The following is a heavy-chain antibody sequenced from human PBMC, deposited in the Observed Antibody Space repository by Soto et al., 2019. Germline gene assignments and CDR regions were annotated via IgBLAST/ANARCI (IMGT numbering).Heavy chain of an antibody. CDR3: ARVRTYYESSGSLDY. J-gene: IGHJ4*02. CDR1: GFTFTGYF. CDR2: INPNSGDT. Sequence: ASVKVSCKASGFTFTGYFIHWVRRAPGQGLEWMGWINPNSGDTNYAQKFQGRVTMTRDTSINTAYMELSRLRSDDTAVYYCARVRTYYESSGSLDYWGQGALVTVSS. V-gene: IGHV1-2*02. D-gene: IGHD3-22*01.